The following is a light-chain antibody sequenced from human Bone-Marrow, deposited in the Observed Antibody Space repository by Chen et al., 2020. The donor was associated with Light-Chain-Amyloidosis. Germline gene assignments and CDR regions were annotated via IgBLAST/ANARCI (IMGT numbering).Light chain of an antibody. CDR2: DVS. V-gene: IGLV2-14*03. J-gene: IGLJ1*01. CDR3: NSKTRSATLYV. CDR1: SSDVGGYNF. Sequence: QSALTQPASVSGSPGQSITISCTGTSSDVGGYNFVSWYQQHPGKAPKLMIYDVSNRPSGVSNRFSGSKSGNTASLTISGLQAEDEADYYYNSKTRSATLYVFGIGTKVTIL.